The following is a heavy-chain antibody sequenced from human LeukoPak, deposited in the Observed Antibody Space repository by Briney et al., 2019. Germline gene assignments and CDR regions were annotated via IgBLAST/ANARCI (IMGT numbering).Heavy chain of an antibody. Sequence: GGSLRLSCAASGFIFSSYSMNWVRQAPGKGLEWVSFISGSSSYTHYADSVKGRFTISRDNAKSALYLQMNSLRVEDAAVYYCARGLFVLHYSSSSPLDCWGQGTLVTVSS. D-gene: IGHD6-6*01. V-gene: IGHV3-21*01. CDR3: ARGLFVLHYSSSSPLDC. CDR1: GFIFSSYS. J-gene: IGHJ4*02. CDR2: ISGSSSYT.